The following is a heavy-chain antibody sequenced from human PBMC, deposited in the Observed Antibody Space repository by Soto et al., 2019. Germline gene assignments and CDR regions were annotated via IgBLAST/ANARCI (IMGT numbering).Heavy chain of an antibody. D-gene: IGHD6-6*01. CDR2: IYYSGST. CDR1: GGSVSSGSYY. V-gene: IGHV4-61*01. Sequence: PSETLSLTCTVSGGSVSSGSYYWSWIRQPPGKGLEWIGYIYYSGSTNYNPSLKSRVTISVDTSKNQFSLKLSSVTAADTAVYYCARDGSGRIAARLGWFDPWGQGTLVTVPS. CDR3: ARDGSGRIAARLGWFDP. J-gene: IGHJ5*02.